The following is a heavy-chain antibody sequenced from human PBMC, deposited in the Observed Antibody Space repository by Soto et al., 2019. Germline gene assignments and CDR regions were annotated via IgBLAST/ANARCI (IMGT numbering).Heavy chain of an antibody. J-gene: IGHJ5*01. Sequence: QVQLQESGPGLVKPSGTLSLTCSVSGDSVTSYSYYWTWIRQPPGKTLEWVGFILSSVGTSTNPSLRSRLSKSVDTSKNQFSMRLTSVTAADTGVYFCAKGFSTGLYVDSWGRGAQVTVSS. V-gene: IGHV4-61*01. CDR1: GDSVTSYSYY. CDR3: AKGFSTGLYVDS. CDR2: ILSSVGT. D-gene: IGHD6-19*01.